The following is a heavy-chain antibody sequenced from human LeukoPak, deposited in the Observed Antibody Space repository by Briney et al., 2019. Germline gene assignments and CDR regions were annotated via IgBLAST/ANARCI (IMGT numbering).Heavy chain of an antibody. V-gene: IGHV1-18*01. Sequence: GASVKVSCKASGYTFANFGITWVRQAPGQGLEWMGWISVYNGNTNYAQNLQGRVTLTTDTSTSTAYMELRSLRSDDTALYYCARTCSSSSCYMVHWGQGILVTVSS. D-gene: IGHD2-2*02. CDR2: ISVYNGNT. CDR1: GYTFANFG. CDR3: ARTCSSSSCYMVH. J-gene: IGHJ4*02.